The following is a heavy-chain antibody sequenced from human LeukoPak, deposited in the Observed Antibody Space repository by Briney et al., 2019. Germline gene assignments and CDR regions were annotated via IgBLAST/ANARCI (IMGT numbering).Heavy chain of an antibody. Sequence: SETLSLTCTVSGGSISSYYWSWIRQPPGKGLEWIGYIYYSGSTNYNPSLKSRVTISVDTSKNQFSLKLSSVTAADTAVYYCARESKEPKWDYYMDVWGKGTTVTVSS. CDR3: ARESKEPKWDYYMDV. V-gene: IGHV4-59*12. CDR1: GGSISSYY. J-gene: IGHJ6*03. D-gene: IGHD1-26*01. CDR2: IYYSGST.